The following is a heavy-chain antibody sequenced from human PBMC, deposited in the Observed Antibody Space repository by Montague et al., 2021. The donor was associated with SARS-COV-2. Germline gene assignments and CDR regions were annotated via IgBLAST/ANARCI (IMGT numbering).Heavy chain of an antibody. Sequence: SETLSLTCAVYGGSFSGNNWRRFRQPPGKELVWFGENNHSGSNTYNTSLTSRVSMLVVKSWNQCSLRLTSVTAADTAIYYCARRGSGRSDLAYWGQGTLVTVSS. J-gene: IGHJ4*02. CDR3: ARRGSGRSDLAY. V-gene: IGHV4-34*01. D-gene: IGHD1-26*01. CDR1: GGSFSGNN. CDR2: NNHSGSN.